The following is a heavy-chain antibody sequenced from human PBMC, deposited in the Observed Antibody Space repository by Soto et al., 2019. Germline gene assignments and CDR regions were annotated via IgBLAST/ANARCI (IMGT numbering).Heavy chain of an antibody. J-gene: IGHJ6*02. CDR3: ARDLIAYSSSSDDYYYGMDV. V-gene: IGHV3-30-3*01. Sequence: GGSLRLSCAASGFTFSSYAMHWVRQAPGKGLEWVAVISYDGSNKYYADSAKGRFTISRDNSKNTLYLQMNSLRAEDTAVYYCARDLIAYSSSSDDYYYGMDVWGQGTTVTVSS. CDR1: GFTFSSYA. D-gene: IGHD6-6*01. CDR2: ISYDGSNK.